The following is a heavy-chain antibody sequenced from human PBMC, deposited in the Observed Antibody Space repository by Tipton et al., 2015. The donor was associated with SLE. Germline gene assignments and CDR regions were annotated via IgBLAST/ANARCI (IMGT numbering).Heavy chain of an antibody. CDR2: IYTSGST. D-gene: IGHD3-16*01. V-gene: IGHV4-61*02. CDR3: ARGTFSWAFDI. Sequence: TLSLTCTVSGGSISSGSYYWSWIRQPAGKGLEWIGRIYTSGSTNYNPSLKSRVTISVDTSKNQFSLKLSSVTAADTAVYYCARGTFSWAFDIWGQGTMVTVSS. J-gene: IGHJ3*02. CDR1: GGSISSGSYY.